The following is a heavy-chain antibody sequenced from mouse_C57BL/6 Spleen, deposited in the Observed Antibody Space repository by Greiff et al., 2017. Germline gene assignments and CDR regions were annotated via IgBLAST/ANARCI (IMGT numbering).Heavy chain of an antibody. D-gene: IGHD3-3*01. Sequence: DVQLQESGPGLVKPSQSLSLSCSVSGYSFTSGYYWYWIRQCPGNHLEWMGYISDDGSNNYNPSLKNRITITRDKSTNQLFLKLNSLTTEDTSTYYSARDRPGGTDWYFDVWGTGTTVTVAS. CDR3: ARDRPGGTDWYFDV. J-gene: IGHJ1*03. CDR1: GYSFTSGYY. V-gene: IGHV3-6*01. CDR2: ISDDGSN.